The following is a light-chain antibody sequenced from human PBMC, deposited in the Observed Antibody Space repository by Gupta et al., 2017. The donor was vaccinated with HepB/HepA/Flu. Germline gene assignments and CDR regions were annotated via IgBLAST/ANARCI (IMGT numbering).Light chain of an antibody. CDR1: RSNIGAGYD. CDR2: GNS. J-gene: IGLJ1*01. V-gene: IGLV1-40*01. CDR3: QSYDSRLSGYV. Sequence: SVLTQPPAVSGAPGQRVPISCTGRRSNIGAGYDVHWYQQHPGTAPKLLIYGNSNRPSGVPARFSCSTSGASASLAITGLQAEHEADYYCQSYDSRLSGYVYGTGTKVTVL.